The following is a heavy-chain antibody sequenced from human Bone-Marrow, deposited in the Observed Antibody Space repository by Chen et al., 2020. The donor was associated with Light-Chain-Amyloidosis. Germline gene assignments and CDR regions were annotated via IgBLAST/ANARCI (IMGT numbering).Heavy chain of an antibody. Sequence: LTCTVSGFSITSGYYWGWIRQSPGKGLGWIATTFHSGSLFFNPSLKSRVXXXXXXXKXXXXXXXXXXXXXXTAIYYCVRDFDRVGAFDVWGQGTMVTVSS. V-gene: IGHV4-38-2*02. CDR3: VRDFDRVGAFDV. D-gene: IGHD3-10*02. J-gene: IGHJ3*01. CDR2: TFHSGSL. CDR1: GFSITSGYY.